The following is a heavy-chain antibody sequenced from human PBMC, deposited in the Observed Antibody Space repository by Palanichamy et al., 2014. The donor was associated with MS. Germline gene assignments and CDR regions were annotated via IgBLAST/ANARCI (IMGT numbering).Heavy chain of an antibody. CDR2: IHYTGST. Sequence: QLQLQESGPGLVKPSETLSLTCTVSGGSIRSNDYYWGWIRQPPGKGLEWIASIHYTGSTYYSPSLKSRVAMSVDASKNEFSLKLNSVTAADTAFYFCARRGDGYVLDHWGQGTLITVSS. CDR3: ARRGDGYVLDH. CDR1: GGSIRSNDYY. V-gene: IGHV4-39*01. D-gene: IGHD5-12*01. J-gene: IGHJ4*02.